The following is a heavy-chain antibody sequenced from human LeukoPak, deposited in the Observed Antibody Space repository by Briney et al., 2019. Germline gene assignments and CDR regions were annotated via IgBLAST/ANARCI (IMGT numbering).Heavy chain of an antibody. J-gene: IGHJ3*02. CDR3: AKVKDTAMVKWGAFDI. CDR1: GFTFSGSA. Sequence: PGGSLRLSCAASGFTFSGSAMHWVRQASGKGLEWVGRIRSKANSYATAYAASVKGRFTISRDDSKNTAYLQMNSLKTEDTAVYYCAKVKDTAMVKWGAFDIWGQGTMVTVSS. D-gene: IGHD5-18*01. CDR2: IRSKANSYAT. V-gene: IGHV3-73*01.